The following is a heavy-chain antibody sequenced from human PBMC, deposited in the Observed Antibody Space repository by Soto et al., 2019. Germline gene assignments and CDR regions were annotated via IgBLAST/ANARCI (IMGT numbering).Heavy chain of an antibody. CDR2: ISYDGSNK. CDR1: GFTFSSYG. D-gene: IGHD4-17*01. Sequence: QVQLVESGGGVVQPGRSLRLSCAASGFTFSSYGMHWVRQAPGKGLEWVAVISYDGSNKYYADSVKGRFTISRDNPKNTLYLQMNSLRAEDTAVYYCAKDTGDYALSYWGQGTLVTVSS. V-gene: IGHV3-30*18. J-gene: IGHJ4*02. CDR3: AKDTGDYALSY.